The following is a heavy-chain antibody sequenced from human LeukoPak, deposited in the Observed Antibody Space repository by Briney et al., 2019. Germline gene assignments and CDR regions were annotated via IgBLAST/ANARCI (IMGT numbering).Heavy chain of an antibody. CDR1: GGSISSYY. D-gene: IGHD3-10*01. V-gene: IGHV4-59*01. CDR2: IYYSGST. Sequence: SETLSLTCTVSGGSISSYYWSWIRQPPGKGLEWIGYIYYSGSTNYNPSLKSRVTISVDTSKNQFSLKLSSVTAADTAVYYRARAGMVRGVPDAFDIWGQGTMVTVSS. J-gene: IGHJ3*02. CDR3: ARAGMVRGVPDAFDI.